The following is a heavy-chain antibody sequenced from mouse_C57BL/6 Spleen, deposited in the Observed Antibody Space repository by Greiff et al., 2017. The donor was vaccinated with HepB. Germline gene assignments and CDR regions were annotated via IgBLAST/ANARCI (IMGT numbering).Heavy chain of an antibody. CDR2: INPSTGGT. CDR1: GYSFTGYY. D-gene: IGHD3-2*02. J-gene: IGHJ4*01. CDR3: ASAQVYAMDY. Sequence: VQLQQPGPELGKPGASVKISCKASGYSFTGYYMNWVKQSPEKSLEWIGEINPSTGGTTYNQKLKAKATLTVDKSSSTAYMQLKSLTSEDSAVYYCASAQVYAMDYWGQGTSVTVSS. V-gene: IGHV1-42*01.